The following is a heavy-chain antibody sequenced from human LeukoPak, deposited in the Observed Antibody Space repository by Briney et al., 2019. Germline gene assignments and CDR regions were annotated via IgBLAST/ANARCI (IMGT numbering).Heavy chain of an antibody. D-gene: IGHD3-10*01. V-gene: IGHV3-74*01. J-gene: IGHJ3*02. CDR2: IDNGGTTT. Sequence: PGGSLRLSCVASGFSFSTYWMHWVRQAPRKGLVWVSRIDNGGTTTLYADSVRGRFTISRDNAKNTLYLQMNSLRAEDTAVYYCAGMNDAFDIWGQGTMVTVSS. CDR1: GFSFSTYW. CDR3: AGMNDAFDI.